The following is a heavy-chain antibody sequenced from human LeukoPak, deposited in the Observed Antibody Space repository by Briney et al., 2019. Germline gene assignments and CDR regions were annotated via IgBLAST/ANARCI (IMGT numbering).Heavy chain of an antibody. J-gene: IGHJ4*02. D-gene: IGHD6-19*01. CDR3: AREGYTSGWFRL. CDR2: ISGSGDNT. Sequence: GGSLRLSCAASGFTFSSYAMSWVRQAPGKGLEWVSAISGSGDNTYYADSVKGRFTISRDDSKNMVYLQMNSLRAEDTAVYFCAREGYTSGWFRLWGQGTLVTVSS. CDR1: GFTFSSYA. V-gene: IGHV3-23*01.